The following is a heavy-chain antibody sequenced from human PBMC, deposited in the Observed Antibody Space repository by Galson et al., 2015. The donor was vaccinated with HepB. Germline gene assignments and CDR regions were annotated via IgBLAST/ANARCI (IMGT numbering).Heavy chain of an antibody. D-gene: IGHD3-22*01. CDR1: GSTFSTYA. CDR3: AKRGLDDGSGYYGE. J-gene: IGHJ4*02. CDR2: IVGSGVGT. V-gene: IGHV3-23*01. Sequence: SLRLSCAASGSTFSTYAMGWVRQAPGKGLEWVSGIVGSGVGTYYADSVKGRFTISRDNPKNTLWLQLRSLRAEDTAVYYCAKRGLDDGSGYYGEWGQGTLVTVSS.